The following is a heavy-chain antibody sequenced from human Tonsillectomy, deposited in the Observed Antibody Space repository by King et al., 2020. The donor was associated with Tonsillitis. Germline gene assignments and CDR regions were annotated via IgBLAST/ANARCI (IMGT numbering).Heavy chain of an antibody. V-gene: IGHV4-39*01. J-gene: IGHJ4*02. CDR3: AISTVTKYYFDY. D-gene: IGHD4-17*01. CDR1: GGSIRSGTYY. CDR2: FYYTGST. Sequence: QLQESGPGLVKPSETLSLTCTVSGGSIRSGTYYWGWIRQPPGKGLQWLGSFYYTGSTYYNPSLKSRVAISVDTSKNQFSLKLSSLTAADTAVYYCAISTVTKYYFDYWGQGTLVTVSS.